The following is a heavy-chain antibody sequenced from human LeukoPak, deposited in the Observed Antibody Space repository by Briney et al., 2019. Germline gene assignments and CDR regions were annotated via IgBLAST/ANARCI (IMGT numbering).Heavy chain of an antibody. Sequence: PGRSLRLSCAASRFTFDGYAMHWVRQAPGKGLEWVSSISWNSGNTDYAASVKGRFTISRDNAKKSLHLQMNSLRAKDTALYYCAKSGTYSSSSGYIDSWGQGTLVTVSS. J-gene: IGHJ4*02. CDR1: RFTFDGYA. CDR2: ISWNSGNT. D-gene: IGHD6-6*01. V-gene: IGHV3-9*01. CDR3: AKSGTYSSSSGYIDS.